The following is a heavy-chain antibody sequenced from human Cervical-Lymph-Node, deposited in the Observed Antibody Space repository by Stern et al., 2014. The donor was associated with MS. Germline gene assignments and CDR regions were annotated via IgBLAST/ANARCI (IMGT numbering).Heavy chain of an antibody. V-gene: IGHV4-61*02. D-gene: IGHD1-26*01. CDR2: IHDSGST. Sequence: QDQLVQSGPGLVKPSQTLSLTCTVSGGSISSSGYYWSWIRQPADKGLEWIGRIHDSGSTYYNPSLTSRVTISMETAQNQFSLKLPSVTAADTAVYYCATTRWDLFTWNWFDPWGQGTLVTVSS. J-gene: IGHJ5*02. CDR3: ATTRWDLFTWNWFDP. CDR1: GGSISSSGYY.